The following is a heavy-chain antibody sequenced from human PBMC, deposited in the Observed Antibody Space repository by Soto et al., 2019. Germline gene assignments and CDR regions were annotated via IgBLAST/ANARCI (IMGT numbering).Heavy chain of an antibody. Sequence: SETLSLTCTVSGGSISSGGYYWSWIRQHPGKGLEWIGYIYYSGSTYYNPSLKSRVTISVDTSKNQFSLKLSSVTAADTAVYYCALLYYYDSSGYYVRYWGQGTLVTVSS. CDR2: IYYSGST. D-gene: IGHD3-22*01. CDR3: ALLYYYDSSGYYVRY. CDR1: GGSISSGGYY. V-gene: IGHV4-31*03. J-gene: IGHJ4*02.